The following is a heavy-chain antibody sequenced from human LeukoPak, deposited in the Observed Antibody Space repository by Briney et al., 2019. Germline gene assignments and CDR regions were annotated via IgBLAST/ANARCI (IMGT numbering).Heavy chain of an antibody. CDR3: ARDRGYSYGYTHWFDP. J-gene: IGHJ5*02. D-gene: IGHD5-18*01. CDR1: GFTVSSNY. V-gene: IGHV3-66*01. CDR2: IYSGGST. Sequence: GGSLRLSCAASGFTVSSNYMSWVRQAPGKGLEWASVIYSGGSTYYADSVKGRFTISRDNSKNTLYLQMNSLRAEDTAVYYCARDRGYSYGYTHWFDPWGQGTLVTVSS.